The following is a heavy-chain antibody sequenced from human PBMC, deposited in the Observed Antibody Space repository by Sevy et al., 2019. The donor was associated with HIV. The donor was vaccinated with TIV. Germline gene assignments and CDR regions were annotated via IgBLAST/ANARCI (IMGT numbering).Heavy chain of an antibody. D-gene: IGHD3-16*02. CDR1: GFTFSSYA. CDR3: ARDDGVAFGGVIVPDY. J-gene: IGHJ4*02. CDR2: ISYDGSNK. Sequence: GGSLRLSCAASGFTFSSYAMHWVRQAPGKGLEWVAVISYDGSNKYYADSVKGRFTISRDNSKNTLYLQMNSLRAEDTAVYYCARDDGVAFGGVIVPDYWGQGTLVTVSS. V-gene: IGHV3-30-3*01.